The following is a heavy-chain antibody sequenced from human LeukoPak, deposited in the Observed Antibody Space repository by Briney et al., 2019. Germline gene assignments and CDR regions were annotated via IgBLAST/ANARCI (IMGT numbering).Heavy chain of an antibody. J-gene: IGHJ4*02. Sequence: GGSLRLSCAASGFTVSSNYMSWVRQAPGKGLEWVSVIYSGGSTYYADSVMGRFTISRDNSKNTLYLQMNSLRAEDTAVYYCARAGGIVGATFDYWGQGTLVTVSS. V-gene: IGHV3-66*01. CDR1: GFTVSSNY. D-gene: IGHD1-26*01. CDR2: IYSGGST. CDR3: ARAGGIVGATFDY.